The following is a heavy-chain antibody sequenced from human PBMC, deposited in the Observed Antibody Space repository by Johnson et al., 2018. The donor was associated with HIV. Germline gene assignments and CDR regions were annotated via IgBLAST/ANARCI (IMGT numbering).Heavy chain of an antibody. V-gene: IGHV3-30*18. CDR1: GFTVSSNY. Sequence: VQLVESGGGVVQPGRSLRLSCAASGFTVSSNYMSWVRQAPGKGLEWVAVISYDGSNKYYADSVKGRLTISRDNSKNTLYLQMGSLRAEDTAVYYCAKDPQADYAFDIWGQGTMVTVSS. CDR3: AKDPQADYAFDI. CDR2: ISYDGSNK. J-gene: IGHJ3*02.